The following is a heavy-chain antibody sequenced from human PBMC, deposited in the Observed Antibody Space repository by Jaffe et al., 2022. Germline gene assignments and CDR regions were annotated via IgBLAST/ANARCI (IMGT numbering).Heavy chain of an antibody. D-gene: IGHD6-13*01. CDR3: TRGTHSSSWYFEDYYYYYMDV. V-gene: IGHV3-49*04. J-gene: IGHJ6*03. Sequence: EVQLVESGGGLVQPGRSLRLSCTASGFTFGDYAMSWVRQAPGKGLEWVGFIRSKAYGGTTEYAASVKGRFTISRDDSKSIAYLQMNSLKTEDTAVYYCTRGTHSSSWYFEDYYYYYMDVWGKGTTVTVSS. CDR1: GFTFGDYA. CDR2: IRSKAYGGTT.